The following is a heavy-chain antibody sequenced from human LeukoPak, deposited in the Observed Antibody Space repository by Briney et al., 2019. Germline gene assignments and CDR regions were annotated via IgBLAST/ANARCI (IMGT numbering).Heavy chain of an antibody. V-gene: IGHV4-30-4*08. D-gene: IGHD2-2*01. Sequence: SETLPLTCTASGGSISSGDYYWSWIRQPPGKGLEWIGYIYYSGSTYYNPSLKSRVTISVDTSKNQFSLKLSSVTAADTAVYYCARGYCSSTSCFENWFDPWGQGTLVTVFS. CDR2: IYYSGST. J-gene: IGHJ5*02. CDR1: GGSISSGDYY. CDR3: ARGYCSSTSCFENWFDP.